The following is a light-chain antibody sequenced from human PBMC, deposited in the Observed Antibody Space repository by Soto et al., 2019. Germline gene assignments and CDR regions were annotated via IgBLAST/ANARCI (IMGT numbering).Light chain of an antibody. CDR3: QQRSNWPPWT. Sequence: EILLTQSPATLSLSPGVRATLSCMASQSVSSYLAWYQQKPGQAPRLLIYDASNRATGIPARFSGSGSGTDFTLTISSLEPEDFAVYYCQQRSNWPPWTFGQGTKVEIK. J-gene: IGKJ1*01. CDR1: QSVSSY. V-gene: IGKV3-11*01. CDR2: DAS.